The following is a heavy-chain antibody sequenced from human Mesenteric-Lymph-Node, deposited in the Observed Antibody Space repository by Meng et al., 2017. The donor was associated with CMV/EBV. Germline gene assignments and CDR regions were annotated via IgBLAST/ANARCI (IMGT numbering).Heavy chain of an antibody. J-gene: IGHJ4*02. CDR1: GFTFNTYD. Sequence: EVQLLESGGGWVQAGVSLRVSCAASGFTFNTYDMNWVRQAPGKGLERVSSIDYNGDSTHYIDSVKGRFTISRDNSKNTLYLQMNSLRAEDTAVYYCAKPAAGSDYFDSWGQGTLVTVSS. CDR3: AKPAAGSDYFDS. D-gene: IGHD6-13*01. V-gene: IGHV3-23*01. CDR2: IDYNGDST.